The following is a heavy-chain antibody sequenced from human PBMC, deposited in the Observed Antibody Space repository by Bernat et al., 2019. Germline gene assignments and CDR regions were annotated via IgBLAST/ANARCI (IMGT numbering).Heavy chain of an antibody. V-gene: IGHV4-39*01. CDR3: ATRGPNHDYGDY. CDR2: IYYSGST. Sequence: QLQLQESGPGLVKPSETLSLTCTVSGGSISSSSYYWGWIRQPPGKGLEWIGSIYYSGSTYYNPSLKSRVTISVDTSKNQFSLKLSSVTAADTAVYYCATRGPNHDYGDYWGQGTLVTVSS. J-gene: IGHJ4*02. CDR1: GGSISSSSYY.